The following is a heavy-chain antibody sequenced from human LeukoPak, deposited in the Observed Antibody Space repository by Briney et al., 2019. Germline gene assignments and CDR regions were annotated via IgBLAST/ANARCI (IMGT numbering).Heavy chain of an antibody. CDR3: ARQSISGSSLSYFDY. CDR2: IYDSGST. J-gene: IGHJ4*02. V-gene: IGHV4-59*01. D-gene: IGHD3-22*01. Sequence: PSETLSLTCTVSGGSISSYYWSWIRQPPGKGLEWIGNIYDSGSTNYNPSLKSRVTISVDTSKNQCSLKLSSVTAADTAVYYCARQSISGSSLSYFDYWGQGTLVNVSS. CDR1: GGSISSYY.